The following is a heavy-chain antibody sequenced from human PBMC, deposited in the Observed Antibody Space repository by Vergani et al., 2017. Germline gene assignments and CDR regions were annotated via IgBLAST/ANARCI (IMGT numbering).Heavy chain of an antibody. V-gene: IGHV3-48*03. CDR1: GFTFSSYE. CDR3: AKLLGYCTNGVCYTGRGGAYYYYYGMDV. D-gene: IGHD2-8*01. CDR2: ISSSGSTI. Sequence: EVQLVESGGGLVQPGGSLRLSCAASGFTFSSYEMNWVRQAPGKGLAWVSYISSSGSTIYYADSVKGRFTISRDNAKNSLYLQMNSLRAEDTAVYYCAKLLGYCTNGVCYTGRGGAYYYYYGMDVWGQGTTVTVSS. J-gene: IGHJ6*02.